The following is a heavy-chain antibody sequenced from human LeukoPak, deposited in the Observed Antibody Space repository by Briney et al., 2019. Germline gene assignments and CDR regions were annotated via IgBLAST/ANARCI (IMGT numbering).Heavy chain of an antibody. V-gene: IGHV4-34*01. Sequence: SETLSLTCAVYGGSFSAYYWTWIRQPPGKGLEWIGEINHGGSTNYDPSLKSRVTISVDTSKNQFSLKLSSVTAADTAVYYCARIYYYDSSGYYYVVYFDYWGQGTLVTVSS. CDR1: GGSFSAYY. J-gene: IGHJ4*02. CDR3: ARIYYYDSSGYYYVVYFDY. CDR2: INHGGST. D-gene: IGHD3-22*01.